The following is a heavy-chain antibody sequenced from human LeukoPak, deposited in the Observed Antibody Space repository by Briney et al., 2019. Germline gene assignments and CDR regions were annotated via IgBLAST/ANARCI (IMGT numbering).Heavy chain of an antibody. J-gene: IGHJ4*02. CDR1: GFTFSNYW. V-gene: IGHV3-74*01. Sequence: PGGSLRLSCAASGFTFSNYWMHWVRQAPRKGLVWVSRINSDGSSTTSADSVKGRFTISRDNAKNTLYLQMNSLRAEDTAVYYCAKGGATVIDYWGQGTLVTVSS. D-gene: IGHD4-17*01. CDR3: AKGGATVIDY. CDR2: INSDGSST.